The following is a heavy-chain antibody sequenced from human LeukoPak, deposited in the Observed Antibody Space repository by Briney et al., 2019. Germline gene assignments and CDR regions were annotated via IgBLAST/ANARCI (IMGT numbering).Heavy chain of an antibody. J-gene: IGHJ4*02. CDR2: ISYDGSNK. D-gene: IGHD3-22*01. V-gene: IGHV3-30*18. Sequence: GGSLRLSCAASGFTFSSYWMSWVRQAPGRGLEWVAVISYDGSNKYYADSVKGRFTISRDNSKNTLYLQMNSLRAEDTAVYYCAKDPRWLLLSYYFDYWGQGTLVTVSS. CDR1: GFTFSSYW. CDR3: AKDPRWLLLSYYFDY.